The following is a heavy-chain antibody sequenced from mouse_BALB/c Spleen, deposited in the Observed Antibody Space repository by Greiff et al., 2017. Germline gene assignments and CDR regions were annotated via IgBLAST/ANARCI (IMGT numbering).Heavy chain of an antibody. CDR2: ISSGGSYT. CDR3: ARPYYRYDVYYAMDY. V-gene: IGHV5-6*01. CDR1: GFTFSSYG. D-gene: IGHD2-14*01. Sequence: EVMLVESGGDLVKPGGSLKLSCAASGFTFSSYGMSWVRQTPDKRLEWVATISSGGSYTYYPDSVKGRFTISRDNANNTLYLQMSSLKSEDTAMYYCARPYYRYDVYYAMDYWGQGTSVTVSS. J-gene: IGHJ4*01.